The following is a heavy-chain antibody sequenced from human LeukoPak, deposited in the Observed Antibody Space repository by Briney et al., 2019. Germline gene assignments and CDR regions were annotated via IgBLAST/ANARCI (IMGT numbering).Heavy chain of an antibody. CDR1: GGSISSSSYY. CDR3: ARERDKYSSGWSAVDY. V-gene: IGHV4-39*07. J-gene: IGHJ4*02. D-gene: IGHD6-19*01. Sequence: PSETLSLTCTVSGGSISSSSYYWGWIRQPPGKGLEWIGSIYYSGSTYYNPSLKSRVTISVDTSKNQFSLKLSSVTAADTAVYYCARERDKYSSGWSAVDYWGQGTLVTVSS. CDR2: IYYSGST.